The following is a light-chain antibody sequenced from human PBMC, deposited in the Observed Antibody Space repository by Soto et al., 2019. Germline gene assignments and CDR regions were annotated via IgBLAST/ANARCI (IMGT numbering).Light chain of an antibody. CDR1: QNIYSN. CDR3: LQYHNLWA. V-gene: IGKV3-15*01. J-gene: IGKJ1*01. CDR2: RAS. Sequence: IVMTQSPATLSVSPGERATLYCWASQNIYSNVAWYQQRPGQAPRLLIYRASTRATGIPARFSGSGSGTEFTLTISSLQSEDFTVYSCLQYHNLWAFGQGTKVEIK.